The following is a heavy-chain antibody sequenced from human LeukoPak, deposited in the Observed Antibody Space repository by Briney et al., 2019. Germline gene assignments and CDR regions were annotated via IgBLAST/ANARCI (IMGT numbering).Heavy chain of an antibody. CDR3: ASRRLYESTGYYDY. CDR2: VYHTGTT. D-gene: IGHD3-22*01. V-gene: IGHV4-4*02. J-gene: IGHJ4*02. CDR1: GDSISSSSNW. Sequence: SETLSLTCAVSGDSISSSSNWWSWVRQPPGKGLEWIGEVYHTGTTNYNSSLKSRVTISVDKSKNQFSLKLSSVTAADTAVYYFASRRLYESTGYYDYWCQGTLVTVSA.